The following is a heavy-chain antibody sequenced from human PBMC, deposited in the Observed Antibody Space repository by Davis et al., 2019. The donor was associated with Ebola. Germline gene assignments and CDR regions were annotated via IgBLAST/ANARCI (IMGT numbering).Heavy chain of an antibody. CDR3: VTENWYRFES. CDR2: IGTAGDT. V-gene: IGHV3-13*01. D-gene: IGHD1/OR15-1a*01. CDR1: GFTFSNYD. Sequence: GESLKISCEASGFTFSNYDMHWVRQVTGKGLEWVSAIGTAGDTYYPGSVKGRFTISRDNAKNSLYLQMNSLRTEDTAVYYCVTENWYRFESWGQGTLVTVSS. J-gene: IGHJ4*02.